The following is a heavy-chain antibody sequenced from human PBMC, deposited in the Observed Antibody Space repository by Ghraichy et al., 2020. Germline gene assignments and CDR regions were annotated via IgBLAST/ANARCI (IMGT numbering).Heavy chain of an antibody. V-gene: IGHV3-30*18. D-gene: IGHD6-13*01. J-gene: IGHJ4*02. CDR1: GFTFSSYG. Sequence: SLNISCAASGFTFSSYGMHWVRQAPGKGLEWVAVISYDGSNKYYADSVKGRFTISRDNSKNTLYLQMNSLRAEDTAVYYCAKLYGGQQGFDYWGQGTLVTVSS. CDR2: ISYDGSNK. CDR3: AKLYGGQQGFDY.